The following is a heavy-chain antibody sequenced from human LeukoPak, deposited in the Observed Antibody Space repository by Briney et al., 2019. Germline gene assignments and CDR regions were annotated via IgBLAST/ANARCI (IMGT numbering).Heavy chain of an antibody. CDR2: INHSGST. J-gene: IGHJ4*02. Sequence: SETLSLTCAVYGGSFSGYYWSWIRQPPGKGLEWIGEINHSGSTNYNPSLKSRVTISVDTSKNQFSLKLSSVTAADTAVYYCAGDHGSGSPDDYWGQGTLVTVSS. CDR1: GGSFSGYY. CDR3: AGDHGSGSPDDY. V-gene: IGHV4-34*01. D-gene: IGHD3-10*01.